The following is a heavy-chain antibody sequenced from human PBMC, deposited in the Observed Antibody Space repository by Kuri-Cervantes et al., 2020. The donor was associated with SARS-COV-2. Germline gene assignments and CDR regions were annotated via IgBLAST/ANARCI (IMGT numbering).Heavy chain of an antibody. Sequence: GGSLRIACAASGFTFSSYAMHWVRQAPGKGLEWVAVIWYDGSNTYYADSVEGRFTISRDNSKNTLYLQMNNLRAEDTAVYYCARGIRDSDYWGQGTLVTVSS. CDR1: GFTFSSYA. J-gene: IGHJ4*02. CDR3: ARGIRDSDY. V-gene: IGHV3-33*01. CDR2: IWYDGSNT.